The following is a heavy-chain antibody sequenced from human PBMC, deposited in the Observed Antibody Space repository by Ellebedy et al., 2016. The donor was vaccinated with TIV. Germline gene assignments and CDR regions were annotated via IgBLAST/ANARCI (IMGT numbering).Heavy chain of an antibody. CDR2: IEQDGSVE. V-gene: IGHV3-7*01. J-gene: IGHJ4*02. D-gene: IGHD3-10*01. Sequence: GESLKISCAASGLNFNFYKMHWARQAPGKGLEWVANIEQDGSVESYMDSVKGRFTISRDNGKSSLYLQMNSLRVEDTAVYYCAAGGSYGSGSALDYWGQGALVTVSS. CDR1: GLNFNFYK. CDR3: AAGGSYGSGSALDY.